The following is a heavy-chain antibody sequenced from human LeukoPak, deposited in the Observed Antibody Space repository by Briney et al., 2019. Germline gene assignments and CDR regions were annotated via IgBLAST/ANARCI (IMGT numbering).Heavy chain of an antibody. CDR2: ISSSSSTI. CDR3: ARVLHKRNYDRRVYYGY. V-gene: IGHV3-48*01. Sequence: SGGSLRLSCAASGFIFSSYSMNWVRQAPGKGLEWVSYISSSSSTIYYADSVKGRFTISRDNAKDSLYLQMNSLRAEDTAVYYCARVLHKRNYDRRVYYGYWGQGTLVTVSS. J-gene: IGHJ4*02. D-gene: IGHD3-22*01. CDR1: GFIFSSYS.